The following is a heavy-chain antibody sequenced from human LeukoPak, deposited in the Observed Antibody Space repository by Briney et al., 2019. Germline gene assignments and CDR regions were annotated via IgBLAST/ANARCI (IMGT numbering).Heavy chain of an antibody. V-gene: IGHV1-46*01. CDR3: ARDGWFYYDSSDYSGFDY. D-gene: IGHD3-22*01. CDR1: GYTFTRYS. J-gene: IGHJ4*02. Sequence: ASVKVSCEASGYTFTRYSMHWVRQAPGQGLEWMGIINPSGGSINYAQKFQGRVTMTRDTSTSTVYMELSSLRSEDTAVYYCARDGWFYYDSSDYSGFDYWGQGTLVTVSS. CDR2: INPSGGSI.